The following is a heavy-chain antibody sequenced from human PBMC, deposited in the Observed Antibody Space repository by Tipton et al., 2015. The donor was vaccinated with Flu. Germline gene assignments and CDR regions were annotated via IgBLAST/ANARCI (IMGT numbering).Heavy chain of an antibody. J-gene: IGHJ5*02. CDR2: IYFTGTT. D-gene: IGHD4-11*01. CDR1: GGSISSYY. V-gene: IGHV4-59*08. CDR3: ARRDYSNYVSEPKNWFDP. Sequence: TLSLSCTVSGGSISSYYWSWIRQPPGKGLEWIGYIYFTGTTNYRSSLESRVAMSVDTSKNQFSLRLTSVTAADTAIYYCARRDYSNYVSEPKNWFDPWGQGTLVTVSS.